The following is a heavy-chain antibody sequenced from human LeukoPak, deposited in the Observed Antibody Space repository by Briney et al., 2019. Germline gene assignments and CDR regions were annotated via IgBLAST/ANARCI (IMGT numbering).Heavy chain of an antibody. J-gene: IGHJ4*02. CDR3: AKDYVRWSYFEY. D-gene: IGHD3-10*02. CDR1: GFTFSSYG. V-gene: IGHV3-30*02. CDR2: IRYDGSNK. Sequence: GGSLRLSCAASGFTFSSYGMHWVRQAPGKGLEWVAFIRYDGSNKYYADSMKGRFTISRDNSKNTLYLQMNSLRAEDTAVYYCAKDYVRWSYFEYWGQGTLVTVSS.